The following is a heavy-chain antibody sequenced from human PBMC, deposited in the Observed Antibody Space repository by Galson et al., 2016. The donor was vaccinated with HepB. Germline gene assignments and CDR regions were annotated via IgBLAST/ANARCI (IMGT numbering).Heavy chain of an antibody. D-gene: IGHD2-15*01. V-gene: IGHV3-74*01. CDR3: ARVEGCSGGSCYLFY. Sequence: RLSCAASGFTFSDFYMSWIRQVPGKGLVWVSRINTDGRDTNYADSVKGRFTISRDNAKNTLYLQMNSLRAEDTAVYYCARVEGCSGGSCYLFYWGQGTLVTVSS. CDR1: GFTFSDFY. CDR2: INTDGRDT. J-gene: IGHJ4*02.